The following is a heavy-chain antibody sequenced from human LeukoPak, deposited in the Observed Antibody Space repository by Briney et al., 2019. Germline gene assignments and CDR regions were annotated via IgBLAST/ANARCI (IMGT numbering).Heavy chain of an antibody. CDR2: IYTSGST. Sequence: KPSETLSLTCTVSGGSISSGSYYWSWIRQPAGKGLEWIGRIYTSGSTNYNPSLKSRVTISVDTSKNQFSLKLSSVTAADTAVYYCARGGARGISGSYYYYMDVWGEGTTVTISS. V-gene: IGHV4-61*02. D-gene: IGHD1-26*01. CDR3: ARGGARGISGSYYYYMDV. J-gene: IGHJ6*03. CDR1: GGSISSGSYY.